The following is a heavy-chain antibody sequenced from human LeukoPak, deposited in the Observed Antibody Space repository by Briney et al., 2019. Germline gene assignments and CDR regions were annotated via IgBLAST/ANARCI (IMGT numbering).Heavy chain of an antibody. D-gene: IGHD6-19*01. CDR3: AKYERVAGRPWYFDY. V-gene: IGHV3-23*01. CDR2: ILGSGGTT. J-gene: IGHJ4*02. CDR1: GFTFGNYA. Sequence: PGGSLRLSCEASGFTFGNYAMNWVRQAPGKGLEWVSAILGSGGTTYYADSVKGRFTISRDNSKNTMYLQMNSLRAEDTAIFYCAKYERVAGRPWYFDYWGQGTLVTVSS.